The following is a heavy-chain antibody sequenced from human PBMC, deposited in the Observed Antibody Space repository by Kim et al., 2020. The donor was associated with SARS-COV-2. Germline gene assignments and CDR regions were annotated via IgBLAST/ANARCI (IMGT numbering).Heavy chain of an antibody. V-gene: IGHV4-4*02. CDR2: IYHSGST. D-gene: IGHD6-13*01. CDR3: ARASSSSWGHYFDY. Sequence: SETLSLTCAVSGGSISSSNWWSWVRQPPGKGLEWIGEIYHSGSTNYNPSLKSRVTIAVDKSKNQSSLKLSSVTAADTAVYYCARASSSSWGHYFDYWGQGTLVTVSS. J-gene: IGHJ4*02. CDR1: GGSISSSNW.